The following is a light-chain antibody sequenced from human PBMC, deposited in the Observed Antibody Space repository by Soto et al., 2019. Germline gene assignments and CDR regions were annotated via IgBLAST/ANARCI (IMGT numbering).Light chain of an antibody. CDR3: QQYHSTLSWT. CDR2: GPS. V-gene: IGKV3D-15*01. Sequence: EVVMTQSPATLSVSPGERATLSCRASQSVSSNLAWYQQKPGQAPRLLIYGPSSRATGIPDRFSGSGSGTDFTLTISRLEPEDFAVYYCQQYHSTLSWTFGQGTKVDIK. CDR1: QSVSSN. J-gene: IGKJ1*01.